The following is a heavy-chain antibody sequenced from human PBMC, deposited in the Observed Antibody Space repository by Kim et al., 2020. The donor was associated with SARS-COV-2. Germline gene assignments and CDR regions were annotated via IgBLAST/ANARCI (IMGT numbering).Heavy chain of an antibody. J-gene: IGHJ4*02. Sequence: GGSLRLSCAGSGFTFGDYGLSWFRQAPGKGLEWVAFIRSKSYDATVQYSASVNGRFTISRDDSKSIAYLEMNSLKIEDTAVYYCSLSVGAFFGFDYWGLG. CDR1: GFTFGDYG. D-gene: IGHD3-10*01. CDR3: SLSVGAFFGFDY. CDR2: IRSKSYDATV. V-gene: IGHV3-49*03.